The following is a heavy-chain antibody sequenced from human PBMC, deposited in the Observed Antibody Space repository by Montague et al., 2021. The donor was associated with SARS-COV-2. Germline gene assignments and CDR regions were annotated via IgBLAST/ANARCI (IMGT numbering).Heavy chain of an antibody. CDR1: GGSMSDHY. CDR2: IYYSGGI. V-gene: IGHV4-59*11. D-gene: IGHD5-24*01. Sequence: SETLSLTCTVYGGSMSDHYWAWIRQPPGKGLEWLAYIYYSGGINSNASLKSRVSMSVDTSKNQFSLKLTSVTAADTAVYYCARAVSVRRAVNWFDPWGQGTLVTVSS. CDR3: ARAVSVRRAVNWFDP. J-gene: IGHJ5*02.